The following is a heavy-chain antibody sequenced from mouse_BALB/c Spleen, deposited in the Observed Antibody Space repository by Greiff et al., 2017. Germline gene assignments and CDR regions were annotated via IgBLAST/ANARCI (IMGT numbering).Heavy chain of an antibody. J-gene: IGHJ4*01. CDR1: GYNFTSYW. CDR3: ARGKAMDY. CDR2: IYPGSGST. D-gene: IGHD2-1*01. Sequence: QVQLQQPGAELVKPGTSVKLSCKASGYNFTSYWINWVKLRPGQGLEWIGDIYPGSGSTNYNEKFKSKATLTVDTSSSTAYMQLSSLASEDSALYYCARGKAMDYWGQGTSVTVSS. V-gene: IGHV1-55*01.